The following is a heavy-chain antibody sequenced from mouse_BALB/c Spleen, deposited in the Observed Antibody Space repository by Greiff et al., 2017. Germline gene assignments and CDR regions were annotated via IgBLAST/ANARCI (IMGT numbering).Heavy chain of an antibody. CDR3: ARSSTMITTRYFDY. V-gene: IGHV5-9-3*01. Sequence: EVNVVESGGGLVKPGGSLKLSCAASGFTFSSYAMSWVRQTPEKRLEWVATISSGGSYTYYPDSVKGRFTISRDNAKNTLYLQMSSLRSEDTAMYYCARSSTMITTRYFDYWGQGTTLTVSS. CDR1: GFTFSSYA. J-gene: IGHJ2*01. D-gene: IGHD2-4*01. CDR2: ISSGGSYT.